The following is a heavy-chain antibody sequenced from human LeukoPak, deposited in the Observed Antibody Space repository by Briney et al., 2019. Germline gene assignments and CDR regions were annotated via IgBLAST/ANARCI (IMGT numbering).Heavy chain of an antibody. Sequence: PLSLSCAASGFTFSCYAMHWRRQAPGKRVERVTIISYDGSNKYYADSVKGLFTISRDNSKNTLHLQMNSQRAEDTAVYYFARDRRVLYDFWSGYHGMVVWGQGTTVTVSS. CDR2: ISYDGSNK. CDR1: GFTFSCYA. V-gene: IGHV3-30-3*01. J-gene: IGHJ6*02. D-gene: IGHD3-3*01. CDR3: ARDRRVLYDFWSGYHGMVV.